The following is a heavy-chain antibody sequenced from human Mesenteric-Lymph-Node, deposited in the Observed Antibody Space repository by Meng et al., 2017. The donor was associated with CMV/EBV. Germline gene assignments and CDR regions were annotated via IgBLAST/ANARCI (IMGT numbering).Heavy chain of an antibody. J-gene: IGHJ4*02. V-gene: IGHV3-21*01. CDR2: ISSSSSYI. D-gene: IGHD3-22*01. CDR1: GFTFSNYA. Sequence: RGSLRLSCAASGFTFSNYAMNWVRQAPGKGLEWVSSISSSSSYIFYADSVKGRFTISRDNAKNSLYLQMNSLRAEDTAVYFCARDESLMIARGAFDYWGQGTLVTVSS. CDR3: ARDESLMIARGAFDY.